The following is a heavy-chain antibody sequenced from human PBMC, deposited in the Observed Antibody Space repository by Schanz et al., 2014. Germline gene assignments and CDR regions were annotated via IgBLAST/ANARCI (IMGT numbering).Heavy chain of an antibody. Sequence: EVQLLESGGGLVQPGGSLRLSCLASGFAFSSYGMNWLRQAPGKGLEWVSSISSRSSHIYYADSVKGRFTVSRDNAKNSVYLQMNGLRVEDTAVYYCVRDSFFAFDYWGQGTLVTVSS. CDR3: VRDSFFAFDY. J-gene: IGHJ4*02. CDR1: GFAFSSYG. D-gene: IGHD3-3*01. V-gene: IGHV3-21*02. CDR2: ISSRSSHI.